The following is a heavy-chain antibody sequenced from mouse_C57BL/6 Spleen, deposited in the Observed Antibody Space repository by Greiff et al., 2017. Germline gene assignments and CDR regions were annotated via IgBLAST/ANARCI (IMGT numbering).Heavy chain of an antibody. D-gene: IGHD1-1*01. CDR2: IYPGDGDT. Sequence: VQLQQSGPELVKPGASVKISCKASGYAFSSSWMNWVKQRPGKGLEWIGRIYPGDGDTNYNGKFKGKATLTADKSSSTAYMQLSSLTAEDSAVYFCADYGSSLDYWGQGTTLTVSS. J-gene: IGHJ2*01. CDR1: GYAFSSSW. CDR3: ADYGSSLDY. V-gene: IGHV1-82*01.